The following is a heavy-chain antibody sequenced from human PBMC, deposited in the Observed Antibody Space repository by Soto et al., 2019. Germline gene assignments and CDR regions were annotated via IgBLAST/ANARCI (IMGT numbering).Heavy chain of an antibody. CDR1: GGTFSSYA. Sequence: ASVKVSCKASGGTFSSYAISWVRQAPGQGLEWMGGIIPIFGTANYAQKFQGRVTITADESTSTAYMELSSLRSEDTAVYYCARAFYDSSGYPSVLGAFDIWGQGTMVTVS. J-gene: IGHJ3*02. V-gene: IGHV1-69*13. CDR2: IIPIFGTA. CDR3: ARAFYDSSGYPSVLGAFDI. D-gene: IGHD3-22*01.